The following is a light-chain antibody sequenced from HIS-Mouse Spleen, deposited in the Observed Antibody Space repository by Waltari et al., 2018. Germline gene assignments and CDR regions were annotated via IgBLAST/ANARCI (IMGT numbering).Light chain of an antibody. CDR2: GAS. J-gene: IGKJ2*01. Sequence: EIVMTQSPATLSVSPRERAHLPCRASPSVSSNLAWYQQKPGQAPRLLIYGASTRATGIPARFSGSGSGTEFTLTISSMQSEDFAVYYCQQYNNWPPDTFGQGTKLEIK. CDR1: PSVSSN. V-gene: IGKV3-15*01. CDR3: QQYNNWPPDT.